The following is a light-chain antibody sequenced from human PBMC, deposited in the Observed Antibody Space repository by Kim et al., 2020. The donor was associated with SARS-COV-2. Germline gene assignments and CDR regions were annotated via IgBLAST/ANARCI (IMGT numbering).Light chain of an antibody. V-gene: IGLV4-69*01. J-gene: IGLJ2*01. CDR1: SGHSSYA. Sequence: SVKLTCTRGSGHSSYAIAWHQQQPEKGPRYLMKVNSDGSHNKGDGIPDRFSGSSSGAERYLTISSLQSEDEADYYCQTWVTAIRVFGGGTQLTVL. CDR3: QTWVTAIRV. CDR2: VNSDGSH.